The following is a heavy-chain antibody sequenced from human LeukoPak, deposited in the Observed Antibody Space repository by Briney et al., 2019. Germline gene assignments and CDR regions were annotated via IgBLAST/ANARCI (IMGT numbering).Heavy chain of an antibody. CDR1: GGSFSSYY. D-gene: IGHD3-16*01. Sequence: SETLSLTCTVSGGSFSSYYWSWIRQPPGKGLEWIGSISHSGSTYYNPSLKGRVTISLDTSKNQFSLRLSSVTAADTAVYYCARVSSGGTYYYYYYMDVWGKGTTVTVSS. CDR2: ISHSGST. CDR3: ARVSSGGTYYYYYYMDV. J-gene: IGHJ6*03. V-gene: IGHV4-38-2*02.